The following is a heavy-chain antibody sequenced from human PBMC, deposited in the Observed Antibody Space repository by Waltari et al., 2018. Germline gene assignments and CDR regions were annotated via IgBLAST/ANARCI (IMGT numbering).Heavy chain of an antibody. J-gene: IGHJ4*02. CDR2: IKQDGSEK. V-gene: IGHV3-7*01. Sequence: EVQLVESGGGLVQPGGSLRLSCAASGFTFSSSWMSWVRQAPGKGLEWVANIKQDGSEKYYVDSVKGRFTISRDNAKNSLYLQMNSLRAEDTAVYYCARSITFGGVIVYWGQGTLVTVSS. CDR3: ARSITFGGVIVY. CDR1: GFTFSSSW. D-gene: IGHD3-16*02.